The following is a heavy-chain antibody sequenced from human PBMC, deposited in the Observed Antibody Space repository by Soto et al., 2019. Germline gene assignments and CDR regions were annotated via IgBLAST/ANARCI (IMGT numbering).Heavy chain of an antibody. J-gene: IGHJ5*02. CDR3: AKDDVFSSSWPNWFDP. CDR2: ISYDGSNK. CDR1: GFTFSSYG. V-gene: IGHV3-30*18. Sequence: GGSLRLSCAASGFTFSSYGMHWVRQAPGKGLEWVAVISYDGSNKYYGDSVKGRFTISRDNSKNTLYLQMNSLRPEDTAVYYCAKDDVFSSSWPNWFDPWGQGTLVTVSS. D-gene: IGHD6-13*01.